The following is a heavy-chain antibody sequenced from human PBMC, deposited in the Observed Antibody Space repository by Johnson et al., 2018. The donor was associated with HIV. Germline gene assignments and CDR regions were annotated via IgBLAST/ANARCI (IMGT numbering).Heavy chain of an antibody. V-gene: IGHV3-NL1*01. Sequence: QVQLVESGGGVVQPGGSLRLSCAASGFTFSSYGIHWVRQAPGKGLEWVSVIYSGGNTYYADSLKGRFTISRDKSKNTLYLQMNSLRAEDTAVYYCARRSGYAFDIWGQGTMVTVSS. J-gene: IGHJ3*02. CDR2: IYSGGNT. CDR3: ARRSGYAFDI. D-gene: IGHD1-1*01. CDR1: GFTFSSYG.